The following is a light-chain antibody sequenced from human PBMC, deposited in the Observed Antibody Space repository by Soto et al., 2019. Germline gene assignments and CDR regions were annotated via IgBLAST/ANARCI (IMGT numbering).Light chain of an antibody. CDR1: QSISTY. Sequence: DIQVTQSPSCLSASVGDRVTISCRASQSISTYLNWYQHKPGKAPKLLIHAASSLRSGVPSRFSGSGSGTDFTLTISSLQPEDFATYYCQQSYSTPYTFGQGTKVDIK. V-gene: IGKV1-39*01. CDR2: AAS. CDR3: QQSYSTPYT. J-gene: IGKJ2*01.